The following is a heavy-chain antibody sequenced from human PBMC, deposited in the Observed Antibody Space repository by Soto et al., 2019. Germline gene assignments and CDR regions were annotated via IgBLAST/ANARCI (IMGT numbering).Heavy chain of an antibody. Sequence: ASVKVSCKASGYTFASYYMHWVRQAPGQGPEWMGIINPSGGSTSYAQKFRGRVTMTRDTSTSTVYMELSSLRSEDTAVYYCARDGLVVVAATNYYYGMDVWGQGTTVTVSS. D-gene: IGHD2-15*01. V-gene: IGHV1-46*01. CDR2: INPSGGST. CDR1: GYTFASYY. CDR3: ARDGLVVVAATNYYYGMDV. J-gene: IGHJ6*02.